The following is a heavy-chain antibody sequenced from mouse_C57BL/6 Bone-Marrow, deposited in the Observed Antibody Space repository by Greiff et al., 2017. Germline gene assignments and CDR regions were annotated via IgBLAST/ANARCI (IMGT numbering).Heavy chain of an antibody. Sequence: EVQLQQSGGDLVKPGGSLKLSCAASGFTFSSYGMSWVRQTPDKRLEWVATISSGGSYTYYPDSVKGRFTISRDNAKNTLYLQMSSLKSEDTAMYYCARHQGNYYGSSPWYFDVWGTGTTVTVSS. CDR3: ARHQGNYYGSSPWYFDV. D-gene: IGHD1-1*01. CDR1: GFTFSSYG. V-gene: IGHV5-6*01. J-gene: IGHJ1*03. CDR2: ISSGGSYT.